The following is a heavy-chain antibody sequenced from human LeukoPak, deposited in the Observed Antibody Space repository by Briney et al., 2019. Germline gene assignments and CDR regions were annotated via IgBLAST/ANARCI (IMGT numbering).Heavy chain of an antibody. J-gene: IGHJ4*02. CDR2: ISGSGGST. D-gene: IGHD3-22*01. V-gene: IGHV3-23*01. CDR3: AKDRPNYYESNGHYYRRDGDY. Sequence: GGSLRLSCAASGFTFSSYAMSWVRQAPGKGLEWVSAISGSGGSTYYADSVKGRFTISRDNSKNTLYLQMNSLRAEDTAIYYCAKDRPNYYESNGHYYRRDGDYWGQGTLVTVSS. CDR1: GFTFSSYA.